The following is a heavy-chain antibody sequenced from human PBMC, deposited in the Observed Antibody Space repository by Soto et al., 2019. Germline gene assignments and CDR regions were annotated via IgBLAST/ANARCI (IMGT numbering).Heavy chain of an antibody. V-gene: IGHV4-31*03. CDR1: GGSVSSGGYY. D-gene: IGHD5-18*01. CDR3: ARKKGYSYGPHYFDY. CDR2: IYYSGNT. Sequence: SETLSLTCTVSGGSVSSGGYYWSWIRQHPGKGLEWIGYIYYSGNTFYNPSLKSRVTISVDTSKNQFSLKLSSVTAADTALYYCARKKGYSYGPHYFDYWGQGTRVTVSS. J-gene: IGHJ4*02.